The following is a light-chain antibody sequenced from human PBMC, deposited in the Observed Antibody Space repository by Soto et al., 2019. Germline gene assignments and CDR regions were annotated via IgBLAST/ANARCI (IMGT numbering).Light chain of an antibody. CDR2: DAS. CDR1: QNVATY. V-gene: IGKV3-15*01. Sequence: EIVMTQSPATMSVSQGERVTLACRASQNVATYVTWYQHKPGQAPRLLIYDASTRATGVPARFSGSGSGTDFTLTITSLEYEDSAVYDCQLYHQWPSFSFGPGTKLEIK. CDR3: QLYHQWPSFS. J-gene: IGKJ2*01.